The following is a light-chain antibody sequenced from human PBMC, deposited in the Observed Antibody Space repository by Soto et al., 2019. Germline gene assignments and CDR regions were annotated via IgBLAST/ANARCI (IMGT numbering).Light chain of an antibody. Sequence: GASATLSCTAQSVSSSYLAWYQQKPGQAPRLLISGASSRATGIPDRFSGSGSGTDFTLTISRLEPEDFAVYYCPQSGSPPRPFGQVT. V-gene: IGKV3-20*01. CDR3: PQSGSPPRP. CDR1: QSVSSSY. J-gene: IGKJ1*01. CDR2: GAS.